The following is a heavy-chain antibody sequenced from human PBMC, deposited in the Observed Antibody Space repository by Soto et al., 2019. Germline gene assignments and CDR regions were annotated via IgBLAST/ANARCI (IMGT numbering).Heavy chain of an antibody. V-gene: IGHV5-10-1*01. J-gene: IGHJ4*02. CDR1: GYSFTSRW. Sequence: PGESLKISCKGSGYSFTSRWISWVRQMPGKGLEWMGRIDPSDSYTNYSPSFQGHVTISADKSISTAYLQWSSLKASDTAMYYCAIASYSLRYFDYWGQGTLVTVSS. CDR3: AIASYSLRYFDY. D-gene: IGHD4-4*01. CDR2: IDPSDSYT.